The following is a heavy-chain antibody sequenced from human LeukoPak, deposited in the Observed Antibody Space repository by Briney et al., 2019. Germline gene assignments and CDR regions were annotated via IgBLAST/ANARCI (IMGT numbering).Heavy chain of an antibody. CDR3: TTRLHIVGATKGYYYYYMDV. CDR2: IKSKTDGGTT. D-gene: IGHD1-26*01. J-gene: IGHJ6*03. Sequence: GGSLRLSCAASGFTFSSYSMNWVRQAPGKGLEWVGRIKSKTDGGTTDYAAPVKGRFTISRDDSKNTLYLQMNSLKTEDTAVYYCTTRLHIVGATKGYYYYYMDVWGKGTTVTVSS. V-gene: IGHV3-15*01. CDR1: GFTFSSYS.